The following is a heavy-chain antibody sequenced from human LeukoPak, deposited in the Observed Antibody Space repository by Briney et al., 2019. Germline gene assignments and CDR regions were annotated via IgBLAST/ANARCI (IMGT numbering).Heavy chain of an antibody. J-gene: IGHJ3*02. V-gene: IGHV4-59*11. CDR1: GASISRHY. D-gene: IGHD6-13*01. CDR3: ARGRSSWEDDAFDI. CDR2: IYYSGST. Sequence: PSETLSLTCTVSGASISRHYWSWIRQPPGKGLEWIGYIYYSGSTNYNPSLKSRVTTSVDTSKNQFSLKLSSVTAADTAVYYCARGRSSWEDDAFDIWGQGTMVTVSS.